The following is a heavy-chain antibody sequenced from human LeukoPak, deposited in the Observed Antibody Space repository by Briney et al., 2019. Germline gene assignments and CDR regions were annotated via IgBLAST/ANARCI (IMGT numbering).Heavy chain of an antibody. D-gene: IGHD1/OR15-1a*01. V-gene: IGHV4-4*07. CDR3: ARGEHSVDS. CDR2: IYSSGYT. J-gene: IGHJ4*02. CDR1: GGAIRSHY. Sequence: SETLSLTCTVSGGAIRSHYWNWIRQPAGKGLEWIGRIYSSGYTNDNPFLKSRITMSVDMSKNQFSLRLNSVTTADTAVYYCARGEHSVDSWGQGMLVTVSS.